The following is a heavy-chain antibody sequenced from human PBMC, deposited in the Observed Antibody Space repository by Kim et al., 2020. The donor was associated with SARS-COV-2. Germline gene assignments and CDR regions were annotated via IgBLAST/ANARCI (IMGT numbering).Heavy chain of an antibody. CDR1: GGSISSYY. D-gene: IGHD2-8*01. J-gene: IGHJ6*02. Sequence: SETLSLTCTVSGGSISSYYFSWIRQPPGKGLEWLGYIYYNGNTNYNPSLRSRLTMSVDTSKSRFSLNLDSVTAADTAVYYCARAKKLYRGSSTIYGMDVWGQRTMVTVSS. CDR2: IYYNGNT. V-gene: IGHV4-59*13. CDR3: ARAKKLYRGSSTIYGMDV.